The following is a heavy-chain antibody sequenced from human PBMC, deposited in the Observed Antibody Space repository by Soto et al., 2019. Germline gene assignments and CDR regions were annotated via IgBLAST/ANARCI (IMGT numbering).Heavy chain of an antibody. D-gene: IGHD3-10*01. CDR3: AKKHYGSGSYDY. CDR2: ISDSGGST. J-gene: IGHJ4*02. V-gene: IGHV3-23*01. CDR1: GFTFSSYA. Sequence: EVQLLESGGDLVQPGGSLRLSCAASGFTFSSYAMSWVRQAPGKGLEWVSAISDSGGSTYYADSVKGRFTISRDNSKNTLYLQMNSLRADDTAVYYCAKKHYGSGSYDYWGQGTLVTVSS.